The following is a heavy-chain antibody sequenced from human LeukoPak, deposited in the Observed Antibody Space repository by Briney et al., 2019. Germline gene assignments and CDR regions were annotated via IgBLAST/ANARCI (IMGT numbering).Heavy chain of an antibody. CDR3: ARQVPGSGAFDI. J-gene: IGHJ3*02. CDR1: GGSISSSSYY. V-gene: IGHV4-39*01. Sequence: SETLSLTCTVSGGSISSSSYYWGWIRQPPGKGLEWIGSIYYSGSTYYIPSLKSRVTISVDTSKNQFSLKLSSVTAADTAVYYCARQVPGSGAFDIWGQGTMVTVSS. D-gene: IGHD3-10*01. CDR2: IYYSGST.